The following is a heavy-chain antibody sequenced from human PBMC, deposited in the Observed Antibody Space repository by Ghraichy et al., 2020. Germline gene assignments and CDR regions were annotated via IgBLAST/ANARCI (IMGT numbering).Heavy chain of an antibody. V-gene: IGHV4-59*01. CDR2: IYNSGST. D-gene: IGHD1-26*01. Sequence: SQTLSITCTVSGGSISTYYWSWIRQPPGKGLEWIAYIYNSGSTNYNPSLKSRVTTSVDTSKNQFSLKLSSVTAADTAMYYCARVPRGAPSPWYFDFWGQGTLVAVSS. CDR1: GGSISTYY. CDR3: ARVPRGAPSPWYFDF. J-gene: IGHJ4*02.